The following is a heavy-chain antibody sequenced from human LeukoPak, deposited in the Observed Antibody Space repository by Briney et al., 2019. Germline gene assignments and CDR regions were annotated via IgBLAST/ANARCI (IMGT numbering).Heavy chain of an antibody. J-gene: IGHJ5*02. Sequence: PSETLSLTCAVYIDSFSNYHWNWIRQTPAKGLEWIGEVNESGGTNISPSLRSRVVLSVDTSKNQFSLKLISVTVADTAVYYCARGQGATVPQVGKNWFDPWGQGTRVTVSS. CDR2: VNESGGT. D-gene: IGHD1-26*01. CDR1: IDSFSNYH. V-gene: IGHV4-34*01. CDR3: ARGQGATVPQVGKNWFDP.